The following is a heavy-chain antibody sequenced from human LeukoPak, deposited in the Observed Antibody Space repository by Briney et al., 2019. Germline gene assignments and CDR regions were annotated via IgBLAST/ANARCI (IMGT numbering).Heavy chain of an antibody. V-gene: IGHV1-69*04. CDR3: ARSRDGYNSIDY. D-gene: IGHD5-24*01. Sequence: GASVKVSCKAAGGTFSSYAISWVRQAPGQGLEWMGRIIPILGITNYAQKFQGRVTITADESTSTAYMELSSLRSEDTAVYYCARSRDGYNSIDYWGQGTLVAVSS. CDR1: GGTFSSYA. CDR2: IIPILGIT. J-gene: IGHJ4*02.